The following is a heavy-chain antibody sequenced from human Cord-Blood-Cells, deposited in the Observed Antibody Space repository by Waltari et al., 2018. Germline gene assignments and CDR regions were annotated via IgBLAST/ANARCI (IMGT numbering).Heavy chain of an antibody. CDR2: IVQSGST. J-gene: IGHJ6*02. CDR1: GYSISSGYY. V-gene: IGHV4-38-2*01. CDR3: ARLDDYGDYYYYGMDV. D-gene: IGHD4-17*01. Sequence: QVQLQESGPGLVKPSETLSLTCAVSGYSISSGYYWGWIRQPPGKGLEWIGSIVQSGSTYSNPALKSRVTISVDTAKNQCSLKLSSVTAADTAVYYCARLDDYGDYYYYGMDVWGQGTTVTVSS.